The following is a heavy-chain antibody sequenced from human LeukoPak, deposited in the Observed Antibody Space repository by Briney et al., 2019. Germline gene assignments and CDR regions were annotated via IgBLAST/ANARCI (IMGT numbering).Heavy chain of an antibody. V-gene: IGHV1-2*02. CDR3: ARDRYLLRYFDWLSQSFHYYYYYMDV. CDR1: GYTFTGYY. J-gene: IGHJ6*03. D-gene: IGHD3-9*01. Sequence: ASVKVSCKASGYTFTGYYMHWVRQAPGQGLEWMGWINPNSGGTNYAQKFQGRVTMTRDTSISTAYMELSRLRSDDTAVYYCARDRYLLRYFDWLSQSFHYYYYYMDVWGKGTTVTISS. CDR2: INPNSGGT.